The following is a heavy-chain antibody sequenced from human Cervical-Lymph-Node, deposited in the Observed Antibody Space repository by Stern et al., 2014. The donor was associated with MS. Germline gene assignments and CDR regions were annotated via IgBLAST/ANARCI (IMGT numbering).Heavy chain of an antibody. D-gene: IGHD4-17*01. CDR1: GGTFSTQA. V-gene: IGHV1-69*12. J-gene: IGHJ6*02. CDR2: IIPIFGTP. Sequence: VQLVQSGAEVKKPGSSVKVSCKASGGTFSTQAINWVRQAPGQGLEWVGGIIPIFGTPNYAQKVQDRVTITADESTSTDYMDLSSLRSEDTAVYYCATPSTVTVGGMDVWGQGTTVTVSS. CDR3: ATPSTVTVGGMDV.